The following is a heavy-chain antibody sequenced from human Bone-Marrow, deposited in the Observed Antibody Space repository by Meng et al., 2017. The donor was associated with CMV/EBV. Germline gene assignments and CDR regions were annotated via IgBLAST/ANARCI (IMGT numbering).Heavy chain of an antibody. CDR1: GFTVSSNY. V-gene: IGHV3-53*01. CDR3: ARYYYGMDV. Sequence: LSLTCAASGFTVSSNYMSWVRQAPGKGLEWVSVIYSGGSTYYADSVKGRFTISRDNSKNTLYLQMNSLRAEDTAVYYCARYYYGMDVWGQGTTVTVSS. CDR2: IYSGGST. J-gene: IGHJ6*02.